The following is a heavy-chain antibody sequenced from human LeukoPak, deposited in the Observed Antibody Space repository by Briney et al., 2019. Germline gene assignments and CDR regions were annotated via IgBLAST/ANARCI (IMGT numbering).Heavy chain of an antibody. V-gene: IGHV3-7*03. J-gene: IGHJ4*02. D-gene: IGHD6-25*01. Sequence: GGSLRLSCAASGFTVSSYWMSWVRQAPGEGLEWVACIHQNGGTEYYVDSVKGRFAISRDNTKNSLYLQMNSLTIEDTAVYYCARDLSGRDAYWGQGTLVTVSS. CDR1: GFTVSSYW. CDR3: ARDLSGRDAY. CDR2: IHQNGGTE.